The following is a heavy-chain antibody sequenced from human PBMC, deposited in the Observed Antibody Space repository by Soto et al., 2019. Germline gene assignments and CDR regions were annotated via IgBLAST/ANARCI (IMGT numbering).Heavy chain of an antibody. V-gene: IGHV4-38-2*01. CDR3: ARVGPWVPYYYDSSPYTFENWFDP. D-gene: IGHD3-22*01. Sequence: SETLSLTCAVYGGSFSGYYWGWLRQPPGKGLEWIGSIYHGGSTYYNPSLNSRVTLSIDMTNNHVSLILNSVTAADTAVYYCARVGPWVPYYYDSSPYTFENWFDPWGQGTLVTVSS. CDR1: GGSFSGYY. CDR2: IYHGGST. J-gene: IGHJ5*02.